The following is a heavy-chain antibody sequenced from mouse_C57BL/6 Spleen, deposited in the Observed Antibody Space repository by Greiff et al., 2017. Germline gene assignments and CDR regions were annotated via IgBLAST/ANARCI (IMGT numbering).Heavy chain of an antibody. J-gene: IGHJ2*01. CDR2: IDPSDSYT. CDR3: ARRIYCGNVYYFDY. Sequence: QVQLQQPGAELVKPGASVKLSCKASGYTFTSYWMQWVKQRPGQGLEWIGEIDPSDSYTNYNQKFKGKATLTVDTSSSTAYMQLSSLTSEDSAVYYCARRIYCGNVYYFDYWGQGTTLTVSS. D-gene: IGHD2-1*01. CDR1: GYTFTSYW. V-gene: IGHV1-50*01.